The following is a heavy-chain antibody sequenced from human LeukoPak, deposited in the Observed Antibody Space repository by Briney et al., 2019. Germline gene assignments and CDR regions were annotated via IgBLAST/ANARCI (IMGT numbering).Heavy chain of an antibody. CDR2: IIHSGST. CDR3: ASGRYYDSSGYLATYYFDY. V-gene: IGHV4-34*12. D-gene: IGHD3-22*01. J-gene: IGHJ4*02. CDR1: GGSFSGNY. Sequence: PSETLSLTCAVCGGSFSGNYWSWIRQPPGKGLEWIGEIIHSGSTNYNPSLKSRVTISVDTSKNQFSLKLSSVTAADTAVYYCASGRYYDSSGYLATYYFDYWGQGTLVTVSS.